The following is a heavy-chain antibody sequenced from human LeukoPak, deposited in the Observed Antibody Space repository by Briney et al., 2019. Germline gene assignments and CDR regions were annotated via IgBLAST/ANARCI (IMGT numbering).Heavy chain of an antibody. CDR3: ARDIGSSSSLYYFDY. V-gene: IGHV3-48*02. J-gene: IGHJ4*02. CDR1: GFTFSSYS. Sequence: PGGSLRLSCAASGFTFSSYSMNWVRQAPGKGLEWVSYISSSSSTIYYADSVKGRFTISRDNAKNSLYPQMNSLRDEDTAVYYCARDIGSSSSLYYFDYWGQGTLVTVSS. D-gene: IGHD6-13*01. CDR2: ISSSSSTI.